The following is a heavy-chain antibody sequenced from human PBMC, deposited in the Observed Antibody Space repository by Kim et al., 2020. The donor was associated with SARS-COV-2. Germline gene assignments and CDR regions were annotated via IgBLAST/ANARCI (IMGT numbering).Heavy chain of an antibody. D-gene: IGHD1-26*01. Sequence: SETLSLTCSVSGGSVSKYYWNWIRQPAGKGLEWIGSVTITEITTKYNPPLKGRLSLSLNTSKNQIIMRVSSVTAADTAVYYCASLGPTIEYWSQGVRVPVSS. CDR1: GGSVSKYY. CDR2: VTITEIT. J-gene: IGHJ4*02. CDR3: ASLGPTIEY. V-gene: IGHV4-4*07.